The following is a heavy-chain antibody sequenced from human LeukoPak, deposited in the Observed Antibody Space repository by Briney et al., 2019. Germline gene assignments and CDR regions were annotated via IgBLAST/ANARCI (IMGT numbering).Heavy chain of an antibody. CDR2: MNPNSGNT. J-gene: IGHJ6*02. CDR3: ARGHNYDILTGYYRSYYYYYGMDV. Sequence: ASVKVSCKASGYTFTSYDINWVRQATGQGLEWMGWMNPNSGNTGYAQKVQGRVTMTRNTSISTAYMELSSLRSEDTAVYYCARGHNYDILTGYYRSYYYYYGMDVWGQGTTVTVSS. V-gene: IGHV1-8*01. CDR1: GYTFTSYD. D-gene: IGHD3-9*01.